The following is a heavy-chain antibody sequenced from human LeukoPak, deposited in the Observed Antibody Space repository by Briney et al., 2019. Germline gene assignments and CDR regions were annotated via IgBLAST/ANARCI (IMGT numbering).Heavy chain of an antibody. CDR3: AKDLAVATMMRGGY. Sequence: GGSLRLSCAASGFTFSNYAMSWVRQAPGKGLEWVSSISGSGGSTYYADSVKGRFTISRDNSKNTLYLQMNSLRAEDTAAYYCAKDLAVATMMRGGYWGQGTLVTVSS. V-gene: IGHV3-23*01. CDR1: GFTFSNYA. CDR2: ISGSGGST. J-gene: IGHJ4*02. D-gene: IGHD5-12*01.